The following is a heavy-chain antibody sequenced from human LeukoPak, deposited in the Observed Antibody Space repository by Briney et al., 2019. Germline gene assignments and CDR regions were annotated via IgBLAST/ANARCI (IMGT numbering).Heavy chain of an antibody. V-gene: IGHV4-59*01. Sequence: SETLSLTCTVSGGSISSYYWSWIRQPPGKGLEWIGYIYYSGSTNYNPSLKSRVTISVDTSKNQFSLKLSSVTAADTAVYYCARAYRSSGWYYFNYWGQGTLVTVSS. D-gene: IGHD6-19*01. CDR1: GGSISSYY. J-gene: IGHJ4*02. CDR3: ARAYRSSGWYYFNY. CDR2: IYYSGST.